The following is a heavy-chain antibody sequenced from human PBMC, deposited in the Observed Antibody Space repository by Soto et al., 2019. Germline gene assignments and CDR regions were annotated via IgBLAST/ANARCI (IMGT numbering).Heavy chain of an antibody. CDR1: RVTFSSYT. CDR3: ARTILDGPELDY. Sequence: SVKVSCKASRVTFSSYTISWVRQAPGQGLEWMGRIIPILGIANYAQKFQGRVTITADKSTSTAYMELSSLRSEDTAVYYCARTILDGPELDYWGQGTLVTVSS. CDR2: IIPILGIA. V-gene: IGHV1-69*02. D-gene: IGHD1-26*01. J-gene: IGHJ4*02.